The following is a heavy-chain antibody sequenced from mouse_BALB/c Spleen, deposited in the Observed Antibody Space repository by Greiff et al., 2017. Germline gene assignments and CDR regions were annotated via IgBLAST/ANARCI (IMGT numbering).Heavy chain of an antibody. CDR2: ISSGGST. D-gene: IGHD2-4*01. Sequence: EVKLVESGGGLVKPGGSLKLSCAASGFTFSSYAMSWVRQTPEKRLEWVESISSGGSTYYPDSVKGRFTISRDNARNILYLQMSSLRSEDTAMYYCARVSMITTGDAMDYWGQGTSVTVSS. J-gene: IGHJ4*01. CDR1: GFTFSSYA. V-gene: IGHV5-6-5*01. CDR3: ARVSMITTGDAMDY.